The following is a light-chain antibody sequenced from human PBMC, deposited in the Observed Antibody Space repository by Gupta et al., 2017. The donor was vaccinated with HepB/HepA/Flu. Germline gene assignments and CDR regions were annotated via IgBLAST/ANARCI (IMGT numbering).Light chain of an antibody. CDR2: AAS. J-gene: IGKJ1*01. CDR1: QGISNY. CDR3: QKYNSDPRT. Sequence: DIKPTPSPSSLSASVGDRVTITCRASQGISNYLAWYQQKPGKVPKLLIYAASTLQSGVPSRFSGSGSGTDFTLTISSLQPEDVATYYCQKYNSDPRTFGQGTKVEIK. V-gene: IGKV1-27*01.